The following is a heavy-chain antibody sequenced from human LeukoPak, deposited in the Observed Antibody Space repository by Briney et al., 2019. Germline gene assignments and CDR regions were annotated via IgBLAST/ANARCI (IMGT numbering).Heavy chain of an antibody. CDR2: IYYSGNT. CDR3: ARDIGGATYFDY. CDR1: GGSISSYY. J-gene: IGHJ4*02. D-gene: IGHD1-26*01. Sequence: SETLSLTCTVSGGSISSYYWSWTRQPPGKGLEWIGHIYYSGNTNYNPSLKSRVTISVDTSKNQFSLKLSSVTAADTAAYYCARDIGGATYFDYWGQGTLVTVSS. V-gene: IGHV4-59*01.